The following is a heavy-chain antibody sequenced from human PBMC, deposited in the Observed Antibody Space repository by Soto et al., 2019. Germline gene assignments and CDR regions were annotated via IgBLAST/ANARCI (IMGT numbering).Heavy chain of an antibody. CDR1: GDSVSSNSAA. CDR2: TYYRSKWYN. Sequence: SQTLSLTCAISGDSVSSNSAAWNWIRQSPSRGLEWLGRTYYRSKWYNDYAVSVKSRITINPDTSKNQFSLQLNSVTPEDTAVYYCARAYSGSYYYYYYGMDVWGQGTTVTVSS. V-gene: IGHV6-1*01. CDR3: ARAYSGSYYYYYYGMDV. J-gene: IGHJ6*02. D-gene: IGHD1-26*01.